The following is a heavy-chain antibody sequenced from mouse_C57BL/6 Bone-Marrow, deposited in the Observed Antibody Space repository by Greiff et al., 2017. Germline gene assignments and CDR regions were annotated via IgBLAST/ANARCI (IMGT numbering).Heavy chain of an antibody. D-gene: IGHD4-1*01. Sequence: EVKLQESGPGLVKPSQSLSLTCSVTGYSITSGYYWNWIRQFPGNKLEWMGYISYDGSNNYNPSLKNRISITRDTSKNQFFLKLNSVTTEDTATYYCARAGLGPAWFAYWGQGTLVTVSA. CDR3: ARAGLGPAWFAY. J-gene: IGHJ3*01. V-gene: IGHV3-6*01. CDR1: GYSITSGYY. CDR2: ISYDGSN.